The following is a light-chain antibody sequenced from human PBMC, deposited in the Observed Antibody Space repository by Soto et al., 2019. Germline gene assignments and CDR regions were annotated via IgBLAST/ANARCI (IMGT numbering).Light chain of an antibody. J-gene: IGKJ1*01. Sequence: DIQMTQSPPTPSASVGDRVTITCRASQSISGWLAWYQQKPGKAPNLLIYQASTLESGVPSRLSGSGSGTKFTLTISSLQSDDFATYHCQQHNTYSRTFGQGTKVDIK. V-gene: IGKV1-5*03. CDR3: QQHNTYSRT. CDR2: QAS. CDR1: QSISGW.